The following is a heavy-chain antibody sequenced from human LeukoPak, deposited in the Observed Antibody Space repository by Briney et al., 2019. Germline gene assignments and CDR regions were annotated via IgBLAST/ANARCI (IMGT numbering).Heavy chain of an antibody. CDR2: IGTAGDT. CDR3: AKGGYDYVWGSYRLGY. D-gene: IGHD3-16*02. J-gene: IGHJ4*02. CDR1: GFTFSSYD. V-gene: IGHV3-13*01. Sequence: GGSLRLSCAASGFTFSSYDMHWVRQATGKGLEWVSAIGTAGDTYYPGSVKDRFTISRDNSKNTLYLQMNSLRAEDTAVYYCAKGGYDYVWGSYRLGYWGQGTLVTVSS.